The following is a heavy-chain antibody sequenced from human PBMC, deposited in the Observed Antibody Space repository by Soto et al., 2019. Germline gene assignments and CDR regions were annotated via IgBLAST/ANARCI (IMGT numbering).Heavy chain of an antibody. CDR3: ARHETYYDFWSGYTGMDV. CDR2: ISYDGSNK. D-gene: IGHD3-3*01. J-gene: IGHJ6*02. V-gene: IGHV3-30-3*01. CDR1: GFTFSSYA. Sequence: QVQLVESGGGVVQPGRSLRLSCAASGFTFSSYAMHWVRQAPGKGLEWVAVISYDGSNKYYADSVKGRFTISRDNSKNTLYLQMNSLRAEDTAVYYCARHETYYDFWSGYTGMDVWGQGTTVTVSS.